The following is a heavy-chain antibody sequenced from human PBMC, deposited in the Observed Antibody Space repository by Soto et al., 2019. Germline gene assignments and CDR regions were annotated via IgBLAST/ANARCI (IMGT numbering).Heavy chain of an antibody. CDR2: ISYDGSNK. CDR3: ARDRSWGELRDV. J-gene: IGHJ4*02. Sequence: GGSLRLSCAASGFTFSRCAMHWVRQAPGKGLEWVAVISYDGSNKYYADSVKGRFTISRDNSKNTLYLQMNSLRSEDTALYYCARDRSWGELRDVWGQGTLVTVSS. V-gene: IGHV3-30-3*01. D-gene: IGHD1-26*01. CDR1: GFTFSRCA.